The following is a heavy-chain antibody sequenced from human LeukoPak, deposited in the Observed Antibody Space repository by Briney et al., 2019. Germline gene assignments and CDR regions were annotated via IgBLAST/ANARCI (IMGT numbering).Heavy chain of an antibody. CDR3: ARADCSSSTCYLRRSWFDP. V-gene: IGHV3-21*01. CDR1: GFTLSNYD. D-gene: IGHD2-2*01. Sequence: KPGGSLRLSCAASGFTLSNYDMNWVRQAPGKGLEWVSSISTSSRYIYYKDSVRGRFTISRDDAKNSLYLEMSSLRAEDTAVYYCARADCSSSTCYLRRSWFDPWGQGTLVTVSS. J-gene: IGHJ5*02. CDR2: ISTSSRYI.